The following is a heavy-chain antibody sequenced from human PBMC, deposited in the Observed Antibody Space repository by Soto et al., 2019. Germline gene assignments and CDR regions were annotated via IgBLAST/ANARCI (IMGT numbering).Heavy chain of an antibody. CDR2: INHSGST. CDR1: GGSFSGYY. J-gene: IGHJ5*02. Sequence: QVQLQQWGAGLLKPSETLSLTCAVYGGSFSGYYWSWIRQPPGKGLEWIGEINHSGSTNYNPSLKSRLTISVDTSKNQLSLKLSSVTAADTAVYYCARRRAWSGYYKGDSWFDPWGQGTLVTVSS. CDR3: ARRRAWSGYYKGDSWFDP. D-gene: IGHD3-3*01. V-gene: IGHV4-34*01.